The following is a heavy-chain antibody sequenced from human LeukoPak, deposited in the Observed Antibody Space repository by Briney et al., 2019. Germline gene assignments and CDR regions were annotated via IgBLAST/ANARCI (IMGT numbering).Heavy chain of an antibody. CDR3: ARDSMALCFGAHTGGGFDY. D-gene: IGHD3-10*01. CDR2: ISSSGSTI. V-gene: IGHV3-48*04. Sequence: PGGSLRLSCAASGFTFSSYSMNWVRQAPGKGLEWVSYISSSGSTIYYADSVKGRFTISRDNAKNSLYLQMNSLRAEDKAVYYCARDSMALCFGAHTGGGFDYWGQGTLVTVSS. J-gene: IGHJ4*02. CDR1: GFTFSSYS.